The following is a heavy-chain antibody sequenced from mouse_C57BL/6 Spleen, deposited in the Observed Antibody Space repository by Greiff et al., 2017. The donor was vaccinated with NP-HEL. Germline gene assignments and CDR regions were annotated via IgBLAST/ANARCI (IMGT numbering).Heavy chain of an antibody. D-gene: IGHD2-4*01. CDR1: GYAFSSSW. CDR2: LYPGDGAT. CDR3: ARSGVCYDYDGDY. J-gene: IGHJ2*01. Sequence: VQLQQSGPELVKPGASVKISCKASGYAFSSSWMNWVKQRPGKGLEWIGRLYPGDGATNYNGKFKGKATLTADKSSSTAYMQLSSLTSEDSAVDFGARSGVCYDYDGDYWGQGTTLTVAS. V-gene: IGHV1-82*01.